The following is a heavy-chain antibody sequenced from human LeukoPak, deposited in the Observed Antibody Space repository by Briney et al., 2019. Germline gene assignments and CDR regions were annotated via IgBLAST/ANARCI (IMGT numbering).Heavy chain of an antibody. D-gene: IGHD5-18*01. J-gene: IGHJ4*02. CDR3: ARDERGYSYGYGY. CDR2: ISWNSGSI. Sequence: GRSLRLSCAASGFTFDDYAMHWVRQAPGKGLEWVSGISWNSGSIGYADSVKGRFTISRDNAKNSLYLQMNSLRAEDTAVYYCARDERGYSYGYGYWGQGTLVTVSS. V-gene: IGHV3-9*01. CDR1: GFTFDDYA.